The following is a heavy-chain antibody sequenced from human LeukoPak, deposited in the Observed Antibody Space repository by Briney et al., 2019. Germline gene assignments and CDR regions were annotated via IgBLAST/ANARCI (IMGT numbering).Heavy chain of an antibody. V-gene: IGHV3-48*03. CDR3: AKDFYYGSGRH. D-gene: IGHD3-10*01. CDR2: ISSSGSTI. Sequence: GGSLRLSCAASGFTFSSYEMNWVRQAPGKGLEWVSYISSSGSTIYYVDSVKGRFTISRDNSKNTLYPQMNSLRAEDTAVYYCAKDFYYGSGRHWGQGTLVTVSS. J-gene: IGHJ4*02. CDR1: GFTFSSYE.